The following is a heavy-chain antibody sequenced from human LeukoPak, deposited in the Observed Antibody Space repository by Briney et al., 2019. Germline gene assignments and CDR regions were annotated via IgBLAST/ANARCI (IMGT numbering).Heavy chain of an antibody. CDR3: ARDNRGAIFDY. Sequence: ASVKVSCKASGGTFSSYAISWVRQAPGQGLEWMGWISAYNGNTNYAQKLQGRVTMTTDTSTSTAYMELRSLRSDDTAVYYCARDNRGAIFDYWGQGTLVTVSS. CDR2: ISAYNGNT. CDR1: GGTFSSYA. J-gene: IGHJ4*02. D-gene: IGHD3-10*01. V-gene: IGHV1-18*01.